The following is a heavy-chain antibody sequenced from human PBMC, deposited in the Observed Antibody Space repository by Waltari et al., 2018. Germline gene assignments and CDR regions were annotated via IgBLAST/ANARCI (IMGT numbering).Heavy chain of an antibody. V-gene: IGHV4-59*12. J-gene: IGHJ4*02. CDR1: GGSITGDY. CDR2: IYGGSGTT. D-gene: IGHD3-22*01. CDR3: ARDEVCSGSYCRGQFEL. Sequence: VRLQESGPGLVKPSETLSLICVVSGGSITGDYWAWIRLSPGKGLEWIGFIYGGSGTTRSNPSLKSRVTISRDTSKNQISLKVKFLTAADTATYYCARDEVCSGSYCRGQFELWGRGVLVTVSS.